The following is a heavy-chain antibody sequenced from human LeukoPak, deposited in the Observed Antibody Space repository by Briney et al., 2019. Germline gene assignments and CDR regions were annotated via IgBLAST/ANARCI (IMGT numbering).Heavy chain of an antibody. CDR1: GYTFTVSY. Sequence: GASVKVSFKSSGYTFTVSYIHMQRLAPGQGRELMGWINPNNGGTKFAQKFQGRVTMTTDTSVSTAYMELSRLRSDDAAVHYWAILFNEGGEHWGLGSLVTVSS. J-gene: IGHJ1*01. CDR2: INPNNGGT. V-gene: IGHV1-2*02. CDR3: AILFNEGGEH. D-gene: IGHD3-10*02.